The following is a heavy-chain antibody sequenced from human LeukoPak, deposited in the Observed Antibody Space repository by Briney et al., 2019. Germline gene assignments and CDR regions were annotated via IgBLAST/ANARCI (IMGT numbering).Heavy chain of an antibody. CDR1: GGSISSYY. CDR2: IYYSGST. V-gene: IGHV4-59*08. Sequence: SETLSLTCTVSGGSISSYYWSWIRQPPGKGLEWIGYIYYSGSTNYNPSLKSRVTISVDTSKNQFSLKLNSVTAADTAVYYCARREGGYSYGSHWHFDLWGRGTLVTVSS. D-gene: IGHD5-18*01. J-gene: IGHJ2*01. CDR3: ARREGGYSYGSHWHFDL.